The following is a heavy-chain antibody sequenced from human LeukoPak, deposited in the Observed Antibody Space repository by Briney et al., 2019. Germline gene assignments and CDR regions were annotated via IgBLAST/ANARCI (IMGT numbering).Heavy chain of an antibody. CDR1: GGSFSGYY. J-gene: IGHJ4*02. D-gene: IGHD6-19*01. CDR3: ARARLRPHSSGWYYDY. CDR2: INHSGST. V-gene: IGHV4-34*01. Sequence: SETLSLTCAVYGGSFSGYYWSWIRQPPGKGLEWIGEINHSGSTNYNPSLKSRVTISVDTSKNQFSLKLSSVTAADTAVYYCARARLRPHSSGWYYDYWGQGTLVTVSS.